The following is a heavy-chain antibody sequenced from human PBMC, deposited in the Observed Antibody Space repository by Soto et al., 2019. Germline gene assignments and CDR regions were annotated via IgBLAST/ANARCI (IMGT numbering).Heavy chain of an antibody. CDR3: AKDQTPGYAADWAVGYYFHF. D-gene: IGHD3-9*01. CDR1: GFTTSRLA. V-gene: IGHV3-23*01. J-gene: IGHJ4*02. Sequence: GGSLRLSCALSGFTTSRLAMSWVRQAPGKGLEWVSAISSSGGRTYYAESVKGRFTISRDTSKNTLYLQMHSLRAEDTAVYYCAKDQTPGYAADWAVGYYFHFWGQGT. CDR2: ISSSGGRT.